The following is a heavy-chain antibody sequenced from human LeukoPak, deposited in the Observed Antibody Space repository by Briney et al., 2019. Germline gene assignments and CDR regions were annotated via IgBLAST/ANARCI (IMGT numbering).Heavy chain of an antibody. CDR2: ISYDGSNK. CDR3: ARGTVGGSYFDY. J-gene: IGHJ4*02. V-gene: IGHV3-30*03. D-gene: IGHD1-26*01. CDR1: GFTFSSYG. Sequence: GGSLRLSCAASGFTFSSYGMHWVRQAPGKGLEWVAVISYDGSNKYYADSVKGRFTISRDNSKNTLYLQMNSLRAEDTAVYYCARGTVGGSYFDYWGQGTLVTVSS.